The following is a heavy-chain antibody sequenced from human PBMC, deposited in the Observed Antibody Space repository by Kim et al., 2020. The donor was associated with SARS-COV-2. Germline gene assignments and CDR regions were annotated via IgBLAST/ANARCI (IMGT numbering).Heavy chain of an antibody. D-gene: IGHD6-19*01. CDR1: GGSISSSSYF. Sequence: SETLSLTCTVSGGSISSSSYFWGWIRQPPGKGLEWIASIYYSGSTYYNPSLKSRVTISVDTSKNQFSLKLNSVTAADTAVYYCSRSRAGVDPWGQGTLVTVSS. J-gene: IGHJ5*02. CDR3: SRSRAGVDP. V-gene: IGHV4-39*01. CDR2: IYYSGST.